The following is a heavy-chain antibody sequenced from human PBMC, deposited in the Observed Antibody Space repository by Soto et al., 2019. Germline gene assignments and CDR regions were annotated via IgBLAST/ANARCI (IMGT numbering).Heavy chain of an antibody. CDR2: INHSGST. CDR3: ARGGYDILTGYYTIYYYYGMDV. D-gene: IGHD3-9*01. Sequence: QVQLQQWGAGLLKPSETLSLTCAVYGGSFSGYYWSWIRQPPGKGLEWIGEINHSGSTNYNPSLKSRVTISVDTSNNQISLQLSAVTAADTAVYYCARGGYDILTGYYTIYYYYGMDVWGQGTTVTVSS. V-gene: IGHV4-34*01. CDR1: GGSFSGYY. J-gene: IGHJ6*02.